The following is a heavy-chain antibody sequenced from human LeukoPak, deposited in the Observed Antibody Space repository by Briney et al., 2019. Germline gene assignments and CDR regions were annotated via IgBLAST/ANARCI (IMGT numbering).Heavy chain of an antibody. Sequence: EGSLRLSCAASGFTFSTFAMIWVRQPPGKGLEWVSSIFPSGGEIHYADSVRGRFTISRDNSKSTLSLQMNSLRAEDTAIYYCATYRQVLLPFESWGQGTLVTVSS. CDR1: GFTFSTFA. CDR2: IFPSGGEI. V-gene: IGHV3-23*01. J-gene: IGHJ4*02. D-gene: IGHD2-8*02. CDR3: ATYRQVLLPFES.